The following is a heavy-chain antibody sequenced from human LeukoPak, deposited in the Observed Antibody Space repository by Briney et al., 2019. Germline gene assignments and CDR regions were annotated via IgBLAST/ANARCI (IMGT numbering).Heavy chain of an antibody. CDR2: IYYSGST. D-gene: IGHD3-22*01. J-gene: IGHJ4*02. CDR1: GGSISSSSYY. V-gene: IGHV4-39*07. CDR3: ARFALYTDYYDKPCDY. Sequence: SETLSLTCTVSGGSISSSSYYWGWLRQPPGKGLEWVGSIYYSGSTYYNPSLKSRVTISVHPSKNQFSLKLSSVTAADTAVYYCARFALYTDYYDKPCDYWGQGTLVTVSS.